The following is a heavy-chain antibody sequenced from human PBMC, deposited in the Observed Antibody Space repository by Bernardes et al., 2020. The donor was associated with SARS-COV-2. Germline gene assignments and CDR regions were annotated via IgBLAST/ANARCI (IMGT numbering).Heavy chain of an antibody. Sequence: GGSLRLSCAASGFTFSIYGMHWVRQAPGKGLEWVAGIWYAGSNKYYADSVKGRFTISRDTSKNTLSLQMNSLRAEDTALYHCARDVGSGFPNPLGMDVWGPGTTVTVSS. CDR3: ARDVGSGFPNPLGMDV. D-gene: IGHD3-22*01. V-gene: IGHV3-33*01. CDR1: GFTFSIYG. CDR2: IWYAGSNK. J-gene: IGHJ6*02.